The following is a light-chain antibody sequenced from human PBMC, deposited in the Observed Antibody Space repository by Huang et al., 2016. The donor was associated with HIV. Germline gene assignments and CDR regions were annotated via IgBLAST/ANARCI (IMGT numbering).Light chain of an antibody. CDR3: MQGIHLYT. CDR1: QSFLPTDGKTY. V-gene: IGKV2-29*03. Sequence: DVVMTQSPLSLSVTPGQPASISCKFSQSFLPTDGKTYLYWFLQKPGQSPHLLIFEASGRFAGVPDRFSGSGSGTDFTLKISRVEAEDVGVYYCMQGIHLYTFGQGTKLEIK. CDR2: EAS. J-gene: IGKJ2*01.